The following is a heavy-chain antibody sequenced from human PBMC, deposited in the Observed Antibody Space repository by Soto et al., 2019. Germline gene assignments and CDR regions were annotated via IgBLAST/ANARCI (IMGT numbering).Heavy chain of an antibody. CDR2: INAGNGNT. V-gene: IGHV1-3*01. D-gene: IGHD4-17*01. J-gene: IGHJ6*02. CDR3: ARDRAMDYGRVLMDV. Sequence: ASVKVSFKASGYTFTSYAMHWLRQSPGQRLEWMGWINAGNGNTKYSQKFQGRVTITGDTSASTAYMELSSLRSEDTAVYYCARDRAMDYGRVLMDVWGQGTTVTVSS. CDR1: GYTFTSYA.